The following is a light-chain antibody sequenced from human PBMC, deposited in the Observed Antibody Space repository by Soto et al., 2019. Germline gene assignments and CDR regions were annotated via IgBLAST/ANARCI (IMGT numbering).Light chain of an antibody. V-gene: IGKV3-20*01. CDR1: QSVSSST. J-gene: IGKJ1*01. CDR2: GAS. CDR3: HQYGRT. Sequence: EIVLTQSPGTLSLSPGERATLSCRASQSVSSSTLAWYQQRPGQAPRLLIYGASSRATGIPDRYSGSGSLTDSTLNIRRLEPEDFSVYYCHQYGRTFGQGTKVEIK.